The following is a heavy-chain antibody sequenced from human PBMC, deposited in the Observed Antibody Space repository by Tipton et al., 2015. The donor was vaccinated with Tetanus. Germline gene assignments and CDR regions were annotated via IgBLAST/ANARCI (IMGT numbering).Heavy chain of an antibody. J-gene: IGHJ3*02. V-gene: IGHV1-69*06. Sequence: QSGPEVKKPGSSMRLSCKASGNTFSSSTLSWVRQAPGHGLEWMGMIVPLFGSAYYAQKFQDRVTITADKSASTAYLDLRSLKSDDTAVYYCATVGAGLRRREGPLDSWDQGTMVTVSS. CDR3: ATVGAGLRRREGPLDS. D-gene: IGHD1-1*01. CDR2: IVPLFGSA. CDR1: GNTFSSST.